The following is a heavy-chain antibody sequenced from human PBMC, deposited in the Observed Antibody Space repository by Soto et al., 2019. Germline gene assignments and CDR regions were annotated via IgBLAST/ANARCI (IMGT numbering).Heavy chain of an antibody. CDR3: AKRGVDTFGLSY. V-gene: IGHV3-74*01. CDR1: GFTFSSFW. Sequence: GGSLRLSCAVSGFTFSSFWMHWVRQAPGEGLVWVSRINTDGSSTSYADSVKGQFTISRDNAKNTLYLQMNSLRVEDTAMYYCAKRGVDTFGLSYWGQGTLVTVSS. J-gene: IGHJ4*02. CDR2: INTDGSST. D-gene: IGHD3-10*01.